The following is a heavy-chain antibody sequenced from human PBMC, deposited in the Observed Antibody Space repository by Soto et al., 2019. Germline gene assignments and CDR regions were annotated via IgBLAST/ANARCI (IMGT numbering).Heavy chain of an antibody. CDR3: SRDKDSSDYGLDH. V-gene: IGHV3-15*01. D-gene: IGHD4-17*01. CDR2: INTGGAS. Sequence: EVQLVESGGGLVQPGESLRVSCAVSGFSVSDTWMNWVRQAPGKGLECVGRINTGGASDYAAPVRDRFFISRDESQNTLYLQMHGLKSEDTAVYYCSRDKDSSDYGLDHWGQGTLVTVSS. CDR1: GFSVSDTW. J-gene: IGHJ4*02.